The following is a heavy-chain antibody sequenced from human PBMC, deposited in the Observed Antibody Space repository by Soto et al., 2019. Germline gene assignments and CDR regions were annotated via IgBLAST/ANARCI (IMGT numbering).Heavy chain of an antibody. CDR1: GFSFSSYA. J-gene: IGHJ4*02. V-gene: IGHV3-30-3*01. D-gene: IGHD6-13*01. CDR2: ISYDGINK. Sequence: GGSLRLSCAASGFSFSSYAMHWVRQAPDKGLEWVAIISYDGINKYYADSVKARFTISRDNSNNTLYLQMNNLTAEDTAVYFCARDVYSSSWSYFESWGEGTLVTVSS. CDR3: ARDVYSSSWSYFES.